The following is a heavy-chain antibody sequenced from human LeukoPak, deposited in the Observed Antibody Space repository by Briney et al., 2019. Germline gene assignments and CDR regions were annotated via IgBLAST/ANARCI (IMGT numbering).Heavy chain of an antibody. CDR1: GGSISSSCHY. CDR2: FYYSGNT. J-gene: IGHJ4*02. CDR3: ARVVPGGFDY. D-gene: IGHD3-16*01. V-gene: IGHV4-39*01. Sequence: PSETLSLTCTVSGGSISSSCHYCGWIRQPPGKGLEWIGSFYYSGNTYYNPSLKSRVTISVDTSKNQFSLKLSSVTAADPAVYYCARVVPGGFDYWGQGTLVTVSS.